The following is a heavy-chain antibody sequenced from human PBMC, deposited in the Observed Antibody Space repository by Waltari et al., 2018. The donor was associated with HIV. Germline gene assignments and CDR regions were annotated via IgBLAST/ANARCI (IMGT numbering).Heavy chain of an antibody. D-gene: IGHD3-16*01. CDR2: MNPNSGNT. CDR1: PYSFTTYW. Sequence: CNGPPYSFTTYWIAWVRQMSGKGLEWMGWMNPNSGNTGYAQRFQGRVTMTRNTSISTAYMELSSLRSEDTAVYYCARGVTVGPTLRLGEWGQGSQVTVSS. CDR3: ARGVTVGPTLRLGE. V-gene: IGHV1-8*01. J-gene: IGHJ4*02.